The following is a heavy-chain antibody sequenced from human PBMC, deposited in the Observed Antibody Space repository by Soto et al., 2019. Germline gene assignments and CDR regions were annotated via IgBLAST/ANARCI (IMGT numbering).Heavy chain of an antibody. CDR2: ISASAGTT. V-gene: IGHV3-23*01. J-gene: IGHJ4*02. D-gene: IGHD3-16*01. Sequence: GGALRLSCAASGFTFSNYAISWVRQAPGKGLEGGSSISASAGTTYYADSVKGRFTISRDNSNNKVYLHMNSLRAEDTAVYNCATGTGRYAQLDYWGQGTVVTVSS. CDR1: GFTFSNYA. CDR3: ATGTGRYAQLDY.